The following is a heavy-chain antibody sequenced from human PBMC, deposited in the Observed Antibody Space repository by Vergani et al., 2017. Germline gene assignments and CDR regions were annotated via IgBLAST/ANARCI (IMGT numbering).Heavy chain of an antibody. Sequence: QVQLVQSGAEVKKPGASVKVSCKASGYTFTSYGISWVRQAPGQGLEWMGWISAYNGNTNYAQKLPGRVTMTTDTSPSTAYMELRSLRSDDTAVYYCARVGGEMAQSSYYYGMDVWGQGTTVTVSS. V-gene: IGHV1-18*01. CDR3: ARVGGEMAQSSYYYGMDV. J-gene: IGHJ6*02. CDR2: ISAYNGNT. D-gene: IGHD5-24*01. CDR1: GYTFTSYG.